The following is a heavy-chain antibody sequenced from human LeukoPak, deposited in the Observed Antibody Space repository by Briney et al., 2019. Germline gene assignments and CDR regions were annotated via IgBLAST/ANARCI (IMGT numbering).Heavy chain of an antibody. Sequence: GGSLRLSCAASGFTFNSYSMKWVRQAPGKGLEWVSTIYTGGNTYYAASVKGRFTISRDFSKNTVFLHMNSLRAEDTAMYYCARGDDSGYYDYFDYWGQGALVTVSS. CDR3: ARGDDSGYYDYFDY. V-gene: IGHV3-53*01. CDR2: IYTGGNT. CDR1: GFTFNSYS. D-gene: IGHD3-22*01. J-gene: IGHJ4*02.